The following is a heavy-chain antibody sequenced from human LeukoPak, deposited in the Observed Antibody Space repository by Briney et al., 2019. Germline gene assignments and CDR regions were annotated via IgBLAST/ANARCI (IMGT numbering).Heavy chain of an antibody. CDR2: IYHSGRT. CDR3: ARHVSLDIVVVPAAISV. J-gene: IGHJ3*01. V-gene: IGHV4-38-2*01. CDR1: GHYITSGYY. D-gene: IGHD2-2*01. Sequence: PSETLSLTCAVYGHYITSGYYWGWIRQPPGKGVEWVGCIYHSGRTYYNPSLKSQVTISVDTSKSRFSLKLSCVTAADTAVYYCARHVSLDIVVVPAAISVWGQGTMVTVSS.